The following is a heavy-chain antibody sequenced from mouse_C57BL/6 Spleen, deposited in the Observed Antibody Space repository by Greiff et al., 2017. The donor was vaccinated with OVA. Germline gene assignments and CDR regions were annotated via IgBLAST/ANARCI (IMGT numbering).Heavy chain of an antibody. CDR3: ARGIPRGSMDY. CDR1: GYTFTDYY. J-gene: IGHJ4*01. D-gene: IGHD5-1-1*01. Sequence: QVQLQQSGAELVRPGASVKLSCKASGYTFTDYYINWVKQRPGQGLEWIARIYPGSGNTYYNEKFKGKATLTAEKSSSTAYMQLSSLTSEDSAVYFCARGIPRGSMDYWGQGTSVTVSS. V-gene: IGHV1-76*01. CDR2: IYPGSGNT.